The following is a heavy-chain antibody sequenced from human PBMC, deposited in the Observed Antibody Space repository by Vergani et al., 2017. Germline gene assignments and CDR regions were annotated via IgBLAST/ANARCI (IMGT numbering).Heavy chain of an antibody. V-gene: IGHV1-2*02. CDR1: GGTFSSYA. CDR2: INPNSGGT. D-gene: IGHD3-22*01. J-gene: IGHJ4*02. CDR3: ARWGLRYYYDSSGPPGLDY. Sequence: QVQLVQSGAEVKKPGSSVKVSCKASGGTFSSYAISWVRQAPGQGLEWMGWINPNSGGTNYAQKFQGRVTMTRDTSISTAYMELSRLRSDDTAVYYCARWGLRYYYDSSGPPGLDYWGQGTLVTVSS.